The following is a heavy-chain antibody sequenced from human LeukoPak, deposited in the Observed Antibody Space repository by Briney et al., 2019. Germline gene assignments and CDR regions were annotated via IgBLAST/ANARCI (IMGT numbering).Heavy chain of an antibody. CDR1: GGTFSSYA. Sequence: GASVKVSCKASGGTFSSYAISWVRQAPGQGLEWMGGIIPIFGTANYAQKFQGRVTITADESTSTAYMELSSLRSEDTAVYYCARRSRTLHYYDSSGYYLSAFDIWGQGTMVTVSS. CDR2: IIPIFGTA. V-gene: IGHV1-69*13. CDR3: ARRSRTLHYYDSSGYYLSAFDI. D-gene: IGHD3-22*01. J-gene: IGHJ3*02.